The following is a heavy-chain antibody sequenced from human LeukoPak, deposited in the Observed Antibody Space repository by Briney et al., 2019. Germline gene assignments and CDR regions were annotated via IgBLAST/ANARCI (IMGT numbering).Heavy chain of an antibody. D-gene: IGHD2-2*01. Sequence: GASVKVSFRASGGTFSSYAISWVRQAPGQGLEWMGGIIPIFGTANYAQKFQGRVTITADESTSTAYMELSSLRSEDTAVYYCARERGDIVVVPAAGLYNWFDPWGQGTLVTVSS. J-gene: IGHJ5*02. V-gene: IGHV1-69*01. CDR3: ARERGDIVVVPAAGLYNWFDP. CDR1: GGTFSSYA. CDR2: IIPIFGTA.